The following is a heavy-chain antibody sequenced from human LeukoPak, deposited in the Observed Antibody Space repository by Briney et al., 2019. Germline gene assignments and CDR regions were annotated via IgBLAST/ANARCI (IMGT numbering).Heavy chain of an antibody. Sequence: SETLSLTCTVSGGSISSGDYYWRWIRQPPGKGLEWIGYIYYSGSTYYNPSLKSRVTISVDTSKNQFSLKLSSVTAADTAVYYCAREPLGYCSSTSCYTGYYYYYMDVWGKGTTVTVSS. V-gene: IGHV4-30-4*01. J-gene: IGHJ6*03. CDR3: AREPLGYCSSTSCYTGYYYYYMDV. D-gene: IGHD2-2*02. CDR2: IYYSGST. CDR1: GGSISSGDYY.